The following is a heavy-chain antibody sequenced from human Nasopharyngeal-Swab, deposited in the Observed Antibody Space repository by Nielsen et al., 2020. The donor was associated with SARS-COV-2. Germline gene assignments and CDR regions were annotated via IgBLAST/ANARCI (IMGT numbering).Heavy chain of an antibody. D-gene: IGHD5-18*01. J-gene: IGHJ4*02. CDR3: ASSGYSYGTGPYDY. Sequence: SETLSLTCAVYGGSFSGYYWSWIRQPPGKGLEWIGEINHSGSTNYNPSLKSRVNMSVDTSKKQFSLRLSSMTAADTAVYYCASSGYSYGTGPYDYWGQGTLVTVSS. CDR2: INHSGST. CDR1: GGSFSGYY. V-gene: IGHV4-34*01.